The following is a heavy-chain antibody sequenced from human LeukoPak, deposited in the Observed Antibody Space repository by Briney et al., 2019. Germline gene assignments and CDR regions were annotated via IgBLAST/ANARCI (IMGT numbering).Heavy chain of an antibody. CDR1: GYTFTSYG. Sequence: GASVKVSCKASGYTFTSYGISWVRQAPGQGLEWMGWISAYNGNTNYAQKLQGRVTMTTDTSTSTAYMELRSLRSDDTAVYYCARAPLKPPRGSSWAYWGQGTLVTVSS. CDR2: ISAYNGNT. D-gene: IGHD6-13*01. V-gene: IGHV1-18*01. CDR3: ARAPLKPPRGSSWAY. J-gene: IGHJ4*02.